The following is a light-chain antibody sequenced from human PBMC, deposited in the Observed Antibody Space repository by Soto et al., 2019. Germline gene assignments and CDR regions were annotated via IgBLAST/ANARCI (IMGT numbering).Light chain of an antibody. Sequence: EIVLTQSPATLSLSPGERATLSCRASQSISSYLAWYQQKPGQAPRLLISDASNRATGIPAWFSGSGSGTDFTLIISSLEPEDFAVYYCQQRGDWPVTFGQGTRLEIK. CDR3: QQRGDWPVT. CDR2: DAS. CDR1: QSISSY. J-gene: IGKJ5*01. V-gene: IGKV3-11*01.